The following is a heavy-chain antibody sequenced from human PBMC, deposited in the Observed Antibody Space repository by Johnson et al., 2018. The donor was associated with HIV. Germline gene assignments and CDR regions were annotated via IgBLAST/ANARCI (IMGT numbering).Heavy chain of an antibody. CDR3: ARLKEGAFDM. V-gene: IGHV3-33*01. CDR1: GFTFSSYG. CDR2: IWYDGSNK. J-gene: IGHJ3*02. Sequence: QVQLVESGGGVVQPGRSLRLSCAASGFTFSSYGMHWVRQAAGKGLEWVAVIWYDGSNKCYADSVKGRFTISRDNSRNTLDLQMNSLRAEDTALYYCARLKEGAFDMWGQGTMVTVSS.